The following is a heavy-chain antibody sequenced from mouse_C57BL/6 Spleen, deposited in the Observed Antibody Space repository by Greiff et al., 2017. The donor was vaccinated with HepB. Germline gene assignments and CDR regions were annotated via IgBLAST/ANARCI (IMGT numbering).Heavy chain of an antibody. CDR3: ARARAGLPQDIDY. CDR1: GYTFTSDW. D-gene: IGHD2-4*01. J-gene: IGHJ2*01. V-gene: IGHV1-64*01. Sequence: VQLQQPGAELVKPGASVKLSCKASGYTFTSDWMHWVKQRPGQGLEWIGMIHPNSGSTNYNEKFKSKATLTVDKSSSTAYMQLSSLTSEDSAVYYCARARAGLPQDIDYWGQGTTLTVSS. CDR2: IHPNSGST.